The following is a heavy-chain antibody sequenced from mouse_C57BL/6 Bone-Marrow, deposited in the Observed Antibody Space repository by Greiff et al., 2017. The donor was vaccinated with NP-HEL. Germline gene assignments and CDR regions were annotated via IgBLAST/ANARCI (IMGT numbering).Heavy chain of an antibody. CDR3: ARWGTGFAY. J-gene: IGHJ3*01. V-gene: IGHV1-85*01. Sequence: VKQRPGQGLEWIGWIYPRDGSTKYNEKFKGKATLTVDTSSSTAYMELHSLTSEDSAVYFCARWGTGFAYWGQGTLVTVSA. CDR2: IYPRDGST. D-gene: IGHD2-14*01.